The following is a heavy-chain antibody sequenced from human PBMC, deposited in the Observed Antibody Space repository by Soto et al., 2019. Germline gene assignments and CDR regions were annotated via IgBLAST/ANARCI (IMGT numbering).Heavy chain of an antibody. J-gene: IGHJ3*02. Sequence: ASVKVSCKASGYTFTSYGISWVRQAPGQGLEWMGWTSAYNGNTNYAQKLQGRVTMTTDTSTSTAYMELRSLRSDDTAVYYCARGVALMINIFQKAAAFDIWGQGTMVTVSS. CDR2: TSAYNGNT. CDR3: ARGVALMINIFQKAAAFDI. CDR1: GYTFTSYG. V-gene: IGHV1-18*01. D-gene: IGHD3-3*02.